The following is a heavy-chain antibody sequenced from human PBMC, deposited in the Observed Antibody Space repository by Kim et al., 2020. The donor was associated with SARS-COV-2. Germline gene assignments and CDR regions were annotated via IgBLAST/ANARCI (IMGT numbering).Heavy chain of an antibody. CDR3: GRQGNDGSGSYVLMY. Sequence: GESLKISCKGSGYSFTSYWISWVRQMPGKGLEWMGRIDPSDSYTNYSPSFQGHVTIPAEKSIRTAYLQWSGLKASGDAMYYCGRQGNDGSGSYVLMYWGQGNLVTASP. CDR2: IDPSDSYT. V-gene: IGHV5-10-1*01. CDR1: GYSFTSYW. J-gene: IGHJ4*02. D-gene: IGHD3-10*01.